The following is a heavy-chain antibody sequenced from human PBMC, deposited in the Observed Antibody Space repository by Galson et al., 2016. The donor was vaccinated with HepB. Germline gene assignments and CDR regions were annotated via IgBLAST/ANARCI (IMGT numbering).Heavy chain of an antibody. V-gene: IGHV3-15*07. CDR2: IKSRIDGGTT. CDR3: TTDSRPLCSNGICHTDFDY. D-gene: IGHD2-8*01. CDR1: GFTFSNAW. J-gene: IGHJ4*02. Sequence: SLRLSCAASGFTFSNAWMNWVRQAPGKGLEWVGRIKSRIDGGTTDYAAPVKGRFTISRDDSKETLFLQMNSLKTEDTAVYYCTTDSRPLCSNGICHTDFDYWGQGTLVIVSS.